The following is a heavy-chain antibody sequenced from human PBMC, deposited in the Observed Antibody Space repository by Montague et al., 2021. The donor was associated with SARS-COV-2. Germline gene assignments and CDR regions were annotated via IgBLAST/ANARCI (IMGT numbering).Heavy chain of an antibody. CDR3: ARDFDDYGDWGAQTFDY. Sequence: SLRLSCAASGFTFSSYAMHWVRQAPGKGLEWVAVISYDGSNKYYADSVKGRFTISRDNSKNTLYLQMNSLRAKDTAVYYCARDFDDYGDWGAQTFDYWGQGTLVTVSS. CDR2: ISYDGSNK. V-gene: IGHV3-30*04. J-gene: IGHJ4*02. D-gene: IGHD4-17*01. CDR1: GFTFSSYA.